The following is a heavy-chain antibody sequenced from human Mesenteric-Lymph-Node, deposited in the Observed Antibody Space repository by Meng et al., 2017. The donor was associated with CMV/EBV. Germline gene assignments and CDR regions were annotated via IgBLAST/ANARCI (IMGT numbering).Heavy chain of an antibody. CDR1: GYTFTSYA. J-gene: IGHJ4*02. D-gene: IGHD5-12*01. Sequence: CKASGYTFTSYAMHWVRQAPGQRLEWMGWINAGNGNTKYSQKFQGRVTITRDTSASTAYMELSSLRSEDTAVYYCARGIYGGYDYGYWGQGTLVTVSS. CDR3: ARGIYGGYDYGY. CDR2: INAGNGNT. V-gene: IGHV1-3*01.